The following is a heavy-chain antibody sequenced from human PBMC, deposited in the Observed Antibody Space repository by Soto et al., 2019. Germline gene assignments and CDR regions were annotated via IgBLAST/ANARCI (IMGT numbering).Heavy chain of an antibody. CDR3: ARGAALAGKLDL. Sequence: EVQLIESGGGWVQPGTSLRVSCVASGFTFHEYAIHWVRQAPGKGLEWVSGISSDGDTIAYADSVQGRFTVFRDNAKDSLHLQMNSLTGEDSAVYYCARGAALAGKLDLWGQGTLVTVSS. CDR1: GFTFHEYA. V-gene: IGHV3-9*01. J-gene: IGHJ4*02. D-gene: IGHD6-19*01. CDR2: ISSDGDTI.